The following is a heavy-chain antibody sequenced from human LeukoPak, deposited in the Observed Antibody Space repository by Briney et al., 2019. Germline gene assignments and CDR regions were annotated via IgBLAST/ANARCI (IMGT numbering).Heavy chain of an antibody. CDR3: ARGGHCSSTDCYNWFDP. CDR2: IYHSGST. J-gene: IGHJ5*02. D-gene: IGHD2-2*01. Sequence: SETLSLTCTVSGYSISSGYYWGWIRQPPGKGLEWIGSIYHSGSTYYNPSLKSRVTISVDTSKNQFSLKLSSVTAADTAVYFCARGGHCSSTDCYNWFDPWGQGTLVIVSS. CDR1: GYSISSGYY. V-gene: IGHV4-38-2*02.